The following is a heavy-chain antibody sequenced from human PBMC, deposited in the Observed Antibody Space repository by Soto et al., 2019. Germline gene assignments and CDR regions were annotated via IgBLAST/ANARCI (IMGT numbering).Heavy chain of an antibody. V-gene: IGHV3-23*01. CDR3: AKGDSSWVSWFDP. CDR1: EFTFSNYA. D-gene: IGHD6-19*01. J-gene: IGHJ5*02. CDR2: ISADGGGT. Sequence: ELQLLESGGGLVQPGGSLRLSCTASEFTFSNYAMSWVRQTPGKGLEWVSGISADGGGTYYAGSVKGRFTISRDNSKNTLYVQMNSLRAEDTAVYYCAKGDSSWVSWFDPWGQGTLVTVSS.